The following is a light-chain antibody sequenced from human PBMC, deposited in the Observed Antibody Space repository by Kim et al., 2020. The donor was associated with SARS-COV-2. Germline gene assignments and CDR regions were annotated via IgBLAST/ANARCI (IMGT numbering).Light chain of an antibody. Sequence: QPPDNLSLSPRDRPTLPCRASQCVSSKYLDWYQNTPCQAPSRATGIPDRFSGSGSGTEFTLTISRLEPEEFAVYYCQQYGSSPHTFGGGTKVDIK. J-gene: IGKJ4*01. V-gene: IGKV3-20*01. CDR1: QCVSSKY. CDR3: QQYGSSPHT.